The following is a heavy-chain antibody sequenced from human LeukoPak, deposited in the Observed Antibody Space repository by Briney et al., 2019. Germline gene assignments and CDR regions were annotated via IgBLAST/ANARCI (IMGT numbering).Heavy chain of an antibody. J-gene: IGHJ4*02. V-gene: IGHV3-7*01. CDR2: IKQDGSEK. CDR1: GFPFSSYS. Sequence: GGSLRLSCAASGFPFSSYSMNWVRQAPGKGLEWVANIKQDGSEKYYVDSVKGRFTISRDNAKNSLYLQMNSLRAEDTAVYYCARDYYDSSGYYYYWGQGTLVTVSS. D-gene: IGHD3-22*01. CDR3: ARDYYDSSGYYYY.